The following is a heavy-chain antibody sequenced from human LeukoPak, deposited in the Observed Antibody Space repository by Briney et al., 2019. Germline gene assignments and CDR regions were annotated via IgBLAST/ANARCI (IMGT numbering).Heavy chain of an antibody. CDR3: ARGVGWELLGEEGLSPPDYYYYGMDV. J-gene: IGHJ6*02. CDR1: GFTFSRYG. CDR2: ISYDGSIK. D-gene: IGHD1-26*01. Sequence: PGGSLRLSCAASGFTFSRYGMHWVRQAPGKGLEWVAVISYDGSIKYYADSLKGRFTISRDNSKNTMYLQMNSLRAEDTAVYYCARGVGWELLGEEGLSPPDYYYYGMDVWGQGTTVTVSS. V-gene: IGHV3-30*03.